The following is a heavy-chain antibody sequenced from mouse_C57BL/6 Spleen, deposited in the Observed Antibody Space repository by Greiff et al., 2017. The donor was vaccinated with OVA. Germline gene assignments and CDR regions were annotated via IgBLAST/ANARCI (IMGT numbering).Heavy chain of an antibody. CDR1: GFTFSDYY. CDR3: ARQGYDGYYYDY. V-gene: IGHV5-12*01. D-gene: IGHD2-3*01. Sequence: EVKLVESGGGLVQPGGSLKLSCAASGFTFSDYYMYWVRQTPEKRLEWVAYISNGGGSTYYPDTVKGRVTISRDKAKNTLYLQMSRLKSEDTAMYYCARQGYDGYYYDYWGQGTTLTVSS. J-gene: IGHJ2*01. CDR2: ISNGGGST.